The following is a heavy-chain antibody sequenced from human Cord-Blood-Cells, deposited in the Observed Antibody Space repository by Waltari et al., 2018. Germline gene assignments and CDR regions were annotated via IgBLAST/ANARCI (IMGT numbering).Heavy chain of an antibody. V-gene: IGHV4-34*01. CDR3: ASEVGDIDY. CDR2: INHSGST. CDR1: GGSLSGYF. D-gene: IGHD1-26*01. Sequence: QVQLQAGGAGLLKPSETLSLTCPVYGGSLSGYFRSWIRQPPGKGLEWIGEINHSGSTNYNPSLKSRVTISVDTSKNQFSLKLSSVTAADTAVYYCASEVGDIDYWGQGTLVTVSS. J-gene: IGHJ4*02.